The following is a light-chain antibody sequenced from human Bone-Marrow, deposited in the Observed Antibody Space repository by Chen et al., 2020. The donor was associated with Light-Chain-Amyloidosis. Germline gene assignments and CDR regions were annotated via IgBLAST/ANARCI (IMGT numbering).Light chain of an antibody. Sequence: SYVLTQPSSVSVAPGQTATIACGGNNIGSTSVHWYQQTPGQAPLLVVYDDSDRPSGIPERLSGSHSGNAATLTISRVEAGDEADYYCQVWDRRSDRAVFGGGTKLTVL. CDR1: NIGSTS. CDR3: QVWDRRSDRAV. CDR2: DDS. J-gene: IGLJ3*02. V-gene: IGLV3-21*02.